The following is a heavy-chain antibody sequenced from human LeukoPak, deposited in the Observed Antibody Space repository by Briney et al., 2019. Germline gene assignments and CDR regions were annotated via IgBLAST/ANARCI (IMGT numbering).Heavy chain of an antibody. D-gene: IGHD6-13*01. CDR2: IYHSGST. CDR3: ARGEEYSSSWFNYYYYYGMDV. V-gene: IGHV4-30-2*01. Sequence: PSETLSLTCAVSGGSISSGGYSWSWIRQPPGKGLEWIGYIYHSGSTYYNPSLKSRVTISVDTSKNQFSLKLSSVTAADTAVYYCARGEEYSSSWFNYYYYYGMDVWGQGTTVTVSS. J-gene: IGHJ6*02. CDR1: GGSISSGGYS.